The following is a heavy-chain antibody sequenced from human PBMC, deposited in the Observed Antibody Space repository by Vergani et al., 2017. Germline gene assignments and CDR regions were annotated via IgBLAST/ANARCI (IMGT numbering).Heavy chain of an antibody. V-gene: IGHV4-39*01. D-gene: IGHD6-19*01. Sequence: QLQLQESGPGLVKPSATLSLTCSVSGASIRSSNYYWGWIRQPPGKGLGWIASIYYSGSTYYNPSLKSRVTISVDTSKNQFCLKLSSVTAADTAVYFCVRHSTVEWLVKLGWFDPWGQGILVTVSS. CDR1: GASIRSSNYY. J-gene: IGHJ5*02. CDR2: IYYSGST. CDR3: VRHSTVEWLVKLGWFDP.